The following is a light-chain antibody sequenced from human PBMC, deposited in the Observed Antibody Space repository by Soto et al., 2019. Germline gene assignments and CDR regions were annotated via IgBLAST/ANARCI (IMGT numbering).Light chain of an antibody. CDR3: QQYKNWPPYT. J-gene: IGKJ2*01. CDR2: GAS. V-gene: IGKV3-15*01. Sequence: EIVMTQSPATLSVSPGERATLFCRASQSVSSNLAWYQQKPGQAPRLLIYGASTRATGIPARFSGSGSGTEFTLTISSLQSEDFAVYYCQQYKNWPPYTFGQGTKLEIK. CDR1: QSVSSN.